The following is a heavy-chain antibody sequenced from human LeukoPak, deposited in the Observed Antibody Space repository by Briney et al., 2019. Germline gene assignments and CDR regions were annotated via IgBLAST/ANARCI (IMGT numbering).Heavy chain of an antibody. D-gene: IGHD2-15*01. CDR3: SKEGAGGSSYYFES. CDR2: ISYDGSNT. Sequence: GGSLSLSCAASGFTFNSIGIYWVRQAPGKGLEWVAFISYDGSNTYYVASVKGRCTISRDNSKNTLYLQMNSLTTEDTAVYYYSKEGAGGSSYYFESWGQGTLVTVSS. V-gene: IGHV3-30*18. J-gene: IGHJ4*02. CDR1: GFTFNSIG.